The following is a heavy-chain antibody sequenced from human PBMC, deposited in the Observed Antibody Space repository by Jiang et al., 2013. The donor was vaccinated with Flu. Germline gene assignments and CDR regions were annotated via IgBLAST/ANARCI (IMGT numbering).Heavy chain of an antibody. CDR3: ARHRKRIDSSGWQSWFDP. D-gene: IGHD6-19*01. J-gene: IGHJ5*02. CDR2: IYYSGST. V-gene: IGHV4-39*01. Sequence: WIRQPPGKGLEWIGSIYYSGSTYYNPSLKSRVTISVDTSKNQFSLKLSSVTAADTAVYYCARHRKRIDSSGWQSWFDPWGQGTLVTVSS.